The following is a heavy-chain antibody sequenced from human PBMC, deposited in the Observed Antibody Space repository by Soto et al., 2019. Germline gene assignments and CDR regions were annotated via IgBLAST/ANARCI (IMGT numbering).Heavy chain of an antibody. J-gene: IGHJ4*02. V-gene: IGHV3-48*02. Sequence: GGSLRLSCAASGFTFSSYSMNWVRQAPGKGLERVSYISSSSSTIYYADSVKGRFTLSRDNAKNSLYLQMNSLRDEDTAVYYCARAHPPSRRHLDNFDYWGQGTLVTVSS. CDR1: GFTFSSYS. D-gene: IGHD3-9*01. CDR3: ARAHPPSRRHLDNFDY. CDR2: ISSSSSTI.